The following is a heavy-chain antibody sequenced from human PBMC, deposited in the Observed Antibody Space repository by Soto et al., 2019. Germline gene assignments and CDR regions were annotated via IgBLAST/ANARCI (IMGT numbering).Heavy chain of an antibody. J-gene: IGHJ4*01. CDR1: GFTFSSYW. Sequence: EVQLVESGGGLVQSGGSLRLSCAGSGFTFSSYWVHWVRQAPGKGLEWVSRINTDGTSTSYADSVKGRFTISQDNAKNTLYLQMNSLRAEDTALYYCARAGSFRFDYWGHGTLVSVSS. D-gene: IGHD3-10*01. CDR2: INTDGTST. V-gene: IGHV3-74*01. CDR3: ARAGSFRFDY.